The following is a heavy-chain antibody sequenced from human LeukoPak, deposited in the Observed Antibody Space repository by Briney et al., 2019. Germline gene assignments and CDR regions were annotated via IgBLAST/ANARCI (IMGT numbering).Heavy chain of an antibody. CDR3: ARDPPGEVPAAANWFDP. CDR2: INPNSGGT. J-gene: IGHJ5*02. CDR1: GYTFTSYG. D-gene: IGHD2-2*01. V-gene: IGHV1-2*02. Sequence: ASVKVSCKASGYTFTSYGISWVRQAPGQGLEWMGWINPNSGGTNYAQKFQGRVTMTRDTSISTAYMELSRLRSDDTAVYYCARDPPGEVPAAANWFDPWGQGTLVTVSS.